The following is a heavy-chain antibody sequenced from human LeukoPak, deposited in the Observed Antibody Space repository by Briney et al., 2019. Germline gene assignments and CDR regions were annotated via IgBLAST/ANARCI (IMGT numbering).Heavy chain of an antibody. CDR1: GYTFTSYY. J-gene: IGHJ4*02. CDR2: IHPSGGIT. CDR3: ARAIDCSGGSCAYFDY. V-gene: IGHV1-46*01. D-gene: IGHD2-15*01. Sequence: ASVKVSCKASGYTFTSYYMHWVRQAPGQGLEWMGRIHPSGGITSYAQKFQGRVTMTRDTSTSTVYMELSSLRSEDTAVYYCARAIDCSGGSCAYFDYWGQGTRVTVSS.